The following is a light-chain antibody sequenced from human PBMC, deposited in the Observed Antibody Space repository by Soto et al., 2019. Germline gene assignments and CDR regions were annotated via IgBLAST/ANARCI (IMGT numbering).Light chain of an antibody. CDR1: QSVGNY. CDR3: QHRVHGAT. Sequence: EIVLTQSPATLSLPLGESATLSCRARQSVGNYWGWYQQRPGQAPRLLMSDVSRRATGIPARFSGSGSGTDFTLTISSLEPEDVAVYYCQHRVHGATFGGGTKVEIK. J-gene: IGKJ4*01. CDR2: DVS. V-gene: IGKV3-11*01.